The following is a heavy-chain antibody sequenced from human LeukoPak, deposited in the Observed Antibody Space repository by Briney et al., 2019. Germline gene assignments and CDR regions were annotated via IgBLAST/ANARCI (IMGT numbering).Heavy chain of an antibody. CDR3: ARYSGLGVPDY. J-gene: IGHJ4*02. CDR2: TYYRSKWNN. CDR1: GDSVSSKSAA. V-gene: IGHV6-1*01. Sequence: SQTLSLTCAISGDSVSSKSAACNWIRQSPSRGLEWLGRTYYRSKWNNDYAVSVRGRITINPDTSKNQFSLLLNSVTPEDTAMYYCARYSGLGVPDYWGQGTLVTVSS. D-gene: IGHD2-21*01.